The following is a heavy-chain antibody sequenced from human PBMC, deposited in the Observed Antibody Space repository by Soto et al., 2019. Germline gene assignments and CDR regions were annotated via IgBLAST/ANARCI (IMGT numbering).Heavy chain of an antibody. CDR2: ITGGSGFT. V-gene: IGHV3-23*01. J-gene: IGHJ4*02. CDR3: AKSGPTNYFDF. Sequence: LRLSCAASGFTFSTFAMNWVRQAPGKGLEWVSGITGGSGFTFYADSVKGRFTISRDDSENTLFLQMSSLRAEDTAKYYCAKSGPTNYFDFWGQGTLVTVSS. D-gene: IGHD1-26*01. CDR1: GFTFSTFA.